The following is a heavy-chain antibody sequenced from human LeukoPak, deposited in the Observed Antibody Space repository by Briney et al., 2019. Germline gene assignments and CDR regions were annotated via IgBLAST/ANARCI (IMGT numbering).Heavy chain of an antibody. V-gene: IGHV3-11*04. J-gene: IGHJ4*02. D-gene: IGHD2-8*01. Sequence: GGSLRLSCAASGFNFRVYIMNWMRQAPGKGREGISYINSDGKTVNYADSVTGRFTMSRDKAKNSLYLQMSSLTADDTAVYYCARVGSKYGPPNSWGQGTLVTVSS. CDR2: INSDGKTV. CDR1: GFNFRVYI. CDR3: ARVGSKYGPPNS.